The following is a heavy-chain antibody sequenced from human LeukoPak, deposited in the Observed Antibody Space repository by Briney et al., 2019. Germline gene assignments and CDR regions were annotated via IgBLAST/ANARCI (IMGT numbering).Heavy chain of an antibody. CDR3: ARDRGYYYGSGHSRSYYFFGLDV. J-gene: IGHJ6*02. Sequence: GGSLRLSCAATGITVSSNYMNWIRQAPGKGLEWVSVFYSDGNTYYADSVKGRFTISRDNSKNTLYLEMKSLRVEDTAVYYCARDRGYYYGSGHSRSYYFFGLDVWGQGTTVTVSS. CDR2: FYSDGNT. D-gene: IGHD3-10*01. CDR1: GITVSSNY. V-gene: IGHV3-53*01.